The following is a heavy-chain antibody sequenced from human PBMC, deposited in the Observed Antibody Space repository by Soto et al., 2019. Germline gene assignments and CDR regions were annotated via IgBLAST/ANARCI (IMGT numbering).Heavy chain of an antibody. D-gene: IGHD6-13*01. Sequence: ASVKVSCKASGHTFTSYDINWVRQATGQGLEWMGWMNPNSGNTGYAQKFQGRVTVTRNTSISTAYMELSSLRSEDTAVYYCARGPSSWYIKYYFDYWGQGTLVTVSS. V-gene: IGHV1-8*01. CDR3: ARGPSSWYIKYYFDY. J-gene: IGHJ4*02. CDR1: GHTFTSYD. CDR2: MNPNSGNT.